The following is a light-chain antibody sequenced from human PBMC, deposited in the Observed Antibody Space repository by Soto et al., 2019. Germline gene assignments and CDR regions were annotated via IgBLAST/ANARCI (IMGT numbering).Light chain of an antibody. CDR2: HAS. CDR1: QSISNW. J-gene: IGKJ5*01. CDR3: LQLTSYPRST. Sequence: DVQVTRSPSPLPASVGDRGTSTGRGSQSISNWLAWYQQKPGTAPKVLIYHASNLQSGVPSRFSGSGSGTEFTLTISSLQPEDFSTYQCLQLTSYPRSTLGQGTRLEIK. V-gene: IGKV1-5*01.